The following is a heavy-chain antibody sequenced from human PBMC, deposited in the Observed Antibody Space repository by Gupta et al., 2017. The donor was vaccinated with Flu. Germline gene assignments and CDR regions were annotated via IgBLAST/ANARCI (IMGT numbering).Heavy chain of an antibody. Sequence: QEQVVESGGDVVQPGRSLRLSCAAFGFSFSNYGIHWVRQAPGKRLEWVASISHDGNMRNYADSVQGRFTISRDNSESRLYLQMSSLRDEDTAVYYCTKDWRWNYNNYGMNVWGQGTTVTVSS. CDR1: GFSFSNYG. D-gene: IGHD1-7*01. CDR3: TKDWRWNYNNYGMNV. CDR2: ISHDGNMR. V-gene: IGHV3-30*18. J-gene: IGHJ6*02.